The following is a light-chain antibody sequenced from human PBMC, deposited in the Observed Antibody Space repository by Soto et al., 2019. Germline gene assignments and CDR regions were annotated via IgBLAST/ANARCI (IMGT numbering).Light chain of an antibody. CDR3: QQYNNWPLT. Sequence: EILMTQSPATLSVSPGERATLSCRASQSLSSSQLAWYQQKPGQAPRLLIHDASSRATGIPARFSGSGSGTEFTLTISSLQSEDFAVYYCQQYNNWPLTFGGGTKVDI. CDR1: QSLSSS. J-gene: IGKJ4*01. V-gene: IGKV3-15*01. CDR2: DAS.